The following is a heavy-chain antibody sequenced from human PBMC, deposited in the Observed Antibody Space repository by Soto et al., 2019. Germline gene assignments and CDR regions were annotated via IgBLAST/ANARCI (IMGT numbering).Heavy chain of an antibody. D-gene: IGHD2-15*01. J-gene: IGHJ4*02. Sequence: SETLSLTCTVSGGSISSYYWSWIRQPPGKGLEWIGYIYYTGTTNYNPSLKSRVTISVDTSKNQFSLKLSSVTAADTAVYYCARRYCSGATCYLDYWGQGTLVTVS. CDR3: ARRYCSGATCYLDY. CDR1: GGSISSYY. V-gene: IGHV4-59*12. CDR2: IYYTGTT.